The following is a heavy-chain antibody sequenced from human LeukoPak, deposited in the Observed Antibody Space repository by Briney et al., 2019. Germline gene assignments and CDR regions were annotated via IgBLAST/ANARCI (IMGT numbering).Heavy chain of an antibody. CDR1: GGTFSRYT. J-gene: IGHJ4*02. CDR3: AIEGGIAVAGRSY. CDR2: IIPILGIA. Sequence: SVKVSCKASGGTFSRYTISWGRQAPGQGLEWMGRIIPILGIANYAQKFQGRVTITADKSTSTAYMELSSLRSEDTAVYYCAIEGGIAVAGRSYWGQGTLVTVSS. D-gene: IGHD6-19*01. V-gene: IGHV1-69*02.